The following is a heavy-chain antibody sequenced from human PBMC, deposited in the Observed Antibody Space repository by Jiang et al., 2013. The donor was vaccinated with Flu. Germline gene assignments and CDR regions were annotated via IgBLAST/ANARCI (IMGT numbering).Heavy chain of an antibody. CDR2: FDPTDSYT. D-gene: IGHD1-7*01. CDR3: ARLRDGTLDY. CDR1: GYNFTSYW. J-gene: IGHJ4*02. V-gene: IGHV5-10-1*01. Sequence: GAEVKKPGESLRTSCKVSGYNFTSYWISWVRQMPGKGLEWMGRFDPTDSYTNYSPSFQGHVTISADKSISTAYLYWSSLKASDTAVYFCARLRDGTLDYWGQGTLVTVSS.